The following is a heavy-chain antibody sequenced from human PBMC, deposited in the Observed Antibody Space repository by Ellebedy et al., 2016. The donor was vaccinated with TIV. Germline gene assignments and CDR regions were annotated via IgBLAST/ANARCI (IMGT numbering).Heavy chain of an antibody. CDR3: AKGPYGDYRASWFDP. CDR1: GFTFSDYA. Sequence: GESLKISXAASGFTFSDYAIHWVRQAPGKGLEWVAVIVYDGTNKRYADSVKGRFTISRDNSRASVYLQIDSRRLEDTAVYYCAKGPYGDYRASWFDPWGQGTLVTVSS. CDR2: IVYDGTNK. V-gene: IGHV3-30*04. D-gene: IGHD4-17*01. J-gene: IGHJ5*02.